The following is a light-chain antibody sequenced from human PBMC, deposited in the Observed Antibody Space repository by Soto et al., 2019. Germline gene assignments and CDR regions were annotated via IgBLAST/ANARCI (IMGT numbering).Light chain of an antibody. CDR3: QQRSNWPPVT. CDR2: DAS. CDR1: QSVNSY. J-gene: IGKJ4*01. Sequence: VLTQSPATLSLSPGETATLSCRASQSVNSYLGWYQQKPGQVPRLLLYDASHRATGIPDRFSGSGSGTECSLTISSLEPEDSGVYYCQQRSNWPPVTFGGGTKVEIK. V-gene: IGKV3-11*01.